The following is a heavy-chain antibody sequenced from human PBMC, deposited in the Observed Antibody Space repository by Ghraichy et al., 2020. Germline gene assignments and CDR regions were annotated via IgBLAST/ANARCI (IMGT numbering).Heavy chain of an antibody. J-gene: IGHJ4*02. D-gene: IGHD6-13*01. CDR2: IYTSGST. Sequence: SETLSLTCAVSGGSVSSGTYYWSWIRQPAGKGLEWIGRIYTSGSTNYNPSLKGRVSISGDTSKNQFSLKLSSVTAADTAVYYCATEAITAAGLFNYWGQGTLVTVSS. CDR1: GGSVSSGTYY. CDR3: ATEAITAAGLFNY. V-gene: IGHV4-61*02.